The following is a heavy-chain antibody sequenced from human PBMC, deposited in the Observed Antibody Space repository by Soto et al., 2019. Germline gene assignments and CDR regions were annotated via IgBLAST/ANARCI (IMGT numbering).Heavy chain of an antibody. Sequence: ASVKVSCKASGGTFSSYAISWVRQAPGQGLEWMGGIIPIFGTANYAQKFQGRVTITADESTSTAYMELSSLRSEDTAVYYCASSAGLRFLEWSNYYYYGMDVWGQGTTVTVSS. CDR2: IIPIFGTA. CDR3: ASSAGLRFLEWSNYYYYGMDV. V-gene: IGHV1-69*13. CDR1: GGTFSSYA. D-gene: IGHD3-3*01. J-gene: IGHJ6*02.